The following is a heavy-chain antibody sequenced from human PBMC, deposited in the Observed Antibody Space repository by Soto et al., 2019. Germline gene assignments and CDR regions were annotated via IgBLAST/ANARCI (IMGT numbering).Heavy chain of an antibody. V-gene: IGHV4-31*03. Sequence: QVQLQESGPGLVKPSQTLSLTCTVSGGSISSGGYYWSWIRQHPGKGLEWIGYIYYSGSTYYNPSLKRRVAISVDTSMNHFSPKLSSVTAADTAVYYCSRDIAIAAAGTYNWLDPWGQGTLVTVSS. CDR2: IYYSGST. J-gene: IGHJ5*02. CDR1: GGSISSGGYY. CDR3: SRDIAIAAAGTYNWLDP. D-gene: IGHD6-13*01.